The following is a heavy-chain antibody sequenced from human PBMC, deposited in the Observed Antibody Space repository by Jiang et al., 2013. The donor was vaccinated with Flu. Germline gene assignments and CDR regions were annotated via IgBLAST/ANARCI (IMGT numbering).Heavy chain of an antibody. CDR2: ISFDGNNK. V-gene: IGHV3-30*18. CDR1: ISG. Sequence: ISGMHWVRQAPGKGLEWVAVISFDGNNKHYADSVKGRFTISRDNSNNTVSLHMNRLRLEDTAVYYCAKDLTLYCGGDCSVFDYWGRGTLVTVSS. D-gene: IGHD2-21*01. CDR3: AKDLTLYCGGDCSVFDY. J-gene: IGHJ4*02.